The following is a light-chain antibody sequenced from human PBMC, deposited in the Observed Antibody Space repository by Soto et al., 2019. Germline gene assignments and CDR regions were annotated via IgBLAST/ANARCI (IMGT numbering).Light chain of an antibody. Sequence: EIVLTQSPGTLSLSPGERATLSCRASHSVNTNYLAWYQQKPGQAPRLLIYGASSRATGIPDRFSGSGSGTDFTLTITIQEPEDFAVYYCQQYGTSRTFGQGTKVEIK. CDR1: HSVNTNY. CDR2: GAS. CDR3: QQYGTSRT. J-gene: IGKJ1*01. V-gene: IGKV3-20*01.